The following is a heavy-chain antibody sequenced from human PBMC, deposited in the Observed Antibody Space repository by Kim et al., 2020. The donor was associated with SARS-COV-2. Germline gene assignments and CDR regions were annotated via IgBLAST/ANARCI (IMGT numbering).Heavy chain of an antibody. CDR1: GGSFSGYH. Sequence: SETMSLTCAVYGGSFSGYHWSWVRQPPGKGLEWIGEINHSGGTNYNPSLKSRVTISLDTSKHQFSLKLSSVTAADTAVYYCARWVVYGSGGDVWGQGTTVTVSS. D-gene: IGHD3-10*01. V-gene: IGHV4-34*01. CDR2: INHSGGT. J-gene: IGHJ6*02. CDR3: ARWVVYGSGGDV.